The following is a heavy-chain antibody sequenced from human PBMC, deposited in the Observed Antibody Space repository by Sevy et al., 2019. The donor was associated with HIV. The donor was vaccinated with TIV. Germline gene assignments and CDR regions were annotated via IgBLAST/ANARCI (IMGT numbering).Heavy chain of an antibody. V-gene: IGHV3-23*01. Sequence: GGSLRLSCAASGFTFSSYAMSWVRQAPGKGLEWVSAISGSGGSTYYADSGKGRFTISRDSSKNTLYVQMNSLRAEDTAVYYCAKDGDIVGYWGQGTLVTVSS. J-gene: IGHJ4*02. CDR1: GFTFSSYA. CDR2: ISGSGGST. D-gene: IGHD5-12*01. CDR3: AKDGDIVGY.